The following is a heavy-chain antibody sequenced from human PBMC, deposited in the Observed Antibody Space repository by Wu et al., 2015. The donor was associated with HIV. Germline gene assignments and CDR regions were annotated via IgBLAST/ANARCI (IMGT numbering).Heavy chain of an antibody. Sequence: QVQVVQSGAEVKKPGSSVKVSCKTSGGTFGTFPINWVRQAPGQGLEWMGAIIPSFATPNYAQKFQDRVTINTDESTTTAYMDLSGLRSEDTALYYCARDGGIDWDDSGSEFWGQGTLVTVS. CDR2: IIPSFATP. D-gene: IGHD1-1*01. J-gene: IGHJ4*02. CDR3: ARDGGIDWDDSGSEF. V-gene: IGHV1-69*05. CDR1: GGTFGTFP.